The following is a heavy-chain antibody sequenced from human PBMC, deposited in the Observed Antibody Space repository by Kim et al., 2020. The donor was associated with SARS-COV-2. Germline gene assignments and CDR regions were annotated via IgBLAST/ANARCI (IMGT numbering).Heavy chain of an antibody. V-gene: IGHV4-39*01. Sequence: SETLSLTCTVSGGSISSSSYYWGWIRQPPGKGLEWIGSIYYSGSTYYNPSLKSRVTIPVDTSKNQFSLKLSSVTAADTAVYYWARRGYSSSWSYNYFDYWGQGTLVTVSS. J-gene: IGHJ4*02. D-gene: IGHD6-13*01. CDR1: GGSISSSSYY. CDR3: ARRGYSSSWSYNYFDY. CDR2: IYYSGST.